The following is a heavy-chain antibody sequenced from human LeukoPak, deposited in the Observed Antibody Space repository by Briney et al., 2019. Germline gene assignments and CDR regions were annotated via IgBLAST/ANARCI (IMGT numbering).Heavy chain of an antibody. J-gene: IGHJ4*02. CDR2: ISSSSSTI. V-gene: IGHV3-48*01. CDR1: GFTFSSYG. CDR3: AKDPWLMVRAVYYFDY. Sequence: GGSLRLSCAASGFTFSSYGMTWVRQAPGKGLEWVSYISSSSSTIYYADSVKGRFTISRDNSKNTLYLQMNSLRAEDTAVYYCAKDPWLMVRAVYYFDYWGQGTLVTVSS. D-gene: IGHD3-10*01.